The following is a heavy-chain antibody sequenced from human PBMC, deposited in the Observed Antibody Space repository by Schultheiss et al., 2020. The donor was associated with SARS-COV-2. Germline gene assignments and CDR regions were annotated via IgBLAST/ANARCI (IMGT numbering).Heavy chain of an antibody. CDR3: ASSFGFWSGLDY. J-gene: IGHJ4*02. Sequence: SQTLSLTCGVYGGSFSDNYWTWIRQTPGKGLEWIGEINHSGSTNYNPSLKSRVTISVDTSKNQFSLKLSSVTAADTAVYYCASSFGFWSGLDYWGQGTLVTVSS. CDR1: GGSFSDNY. D-gene: IGHD3-3*01. CDR2: INHSGST. V-gene: IGHV4-34*01.